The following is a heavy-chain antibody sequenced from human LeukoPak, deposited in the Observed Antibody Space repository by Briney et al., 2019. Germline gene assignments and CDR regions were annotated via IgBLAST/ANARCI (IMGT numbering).Heavy chain of an antibody. Sequence: GGSLRLSCAASGFTFSRYRMHWVRQVPGEGLVSVSRINTDGSYTNYADSVKGRLTISRGNAKNTLYLHMNSLRAEDTAVYYCVKDSDYYDLDYWGQGILVTVSS. CDR2: INTDGSYT. J-gene: IGHJ4*02. CDR1: GFTFSRYR. CDR3: VKDSDYYDLDY. V-gene: IGHV3-74*01. D-gene: IGHD3-22*01.